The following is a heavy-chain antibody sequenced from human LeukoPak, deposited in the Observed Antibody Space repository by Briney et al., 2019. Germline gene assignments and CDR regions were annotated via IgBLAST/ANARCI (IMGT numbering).Heavy chain of an antibody. CDR3: AKDPSSSWFGDYFDY. V-gene: IGHV3-15*01. Sequence: TGGSLRLSCAASGFTFSNAWMSWVRQAPGKGLEWVGRIKSKTDGGTTDYAAPVKGRFTISRDDSKNTLYLQMNSLRAEDTAVYYCAKDPSSSWFGDYFDYWGQGTLVTVSS. D-gene: IGHD6-13*01. CDR2: IKSKTDGGTT. J-gene: IGHJ4*02. CDR1: GFTFSNAW.